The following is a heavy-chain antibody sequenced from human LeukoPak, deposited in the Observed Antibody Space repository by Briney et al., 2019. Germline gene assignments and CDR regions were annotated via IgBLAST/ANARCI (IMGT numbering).Heavy chain of an antibody. J-gene: IGHJ4*02. CDR3: ATNDFWSGYYYFDY. CDR1: GFTFSSYA. V-gene: IGHV3-23*01. CDR2: ISGSGGST. D-gene: IGHD3-3*01. Sequence: GGSLRLSCAASGFTFSSYAMHWVRQAPGKGLEWVSAISGSGGSTYYADSVKGRFTISRDNSKNTLYLQMNSLRAEDTAVYYCATNDFWSGYYYFDYWSQGTLVTVSS.